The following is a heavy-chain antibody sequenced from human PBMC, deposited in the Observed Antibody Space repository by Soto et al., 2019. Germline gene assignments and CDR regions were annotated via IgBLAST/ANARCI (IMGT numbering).Heavy chain of an antibody. CDR1: GGSLSSYY. CDR3: ARDRGAYRWFDP. J-gene: IGHJ5*02. Sequence: PSETLSLTCTVSGGSLSSYYWSWIRQPAGKGLEWIGRIYTSGSTNYNPSLKSRVTMSLDTSKTQFSLKLSSVTAADTAGYYCARDRGAYRWFDPFGQGSLVTVSS. CDR2: IYTSGST. D-gene: IGHD3-10*01. V-gene: IGHV4-4*07.